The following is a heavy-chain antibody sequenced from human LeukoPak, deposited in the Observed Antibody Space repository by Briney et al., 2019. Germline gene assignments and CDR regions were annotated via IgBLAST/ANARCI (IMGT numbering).Heavy chain of an antibody. CDR2: ISGSGGNT. CDR1: GFTFSNYA. CDR3: ASNKEVFYHSSGGY. Sequence: PGGSLRLSCAVSGFTFSNYAMRWVRQAPGKGLEWVSAISGSGGNTYYADSVKGRFTISRDNSMNTLFLQMKSLRAEDTAVYYCASNKEVFYHSSGGYWGQGTFVTVSS. D-gene: IGHD3-22*01. J-gene: IGHJ1*01. V-gene: IGHV3-23*01.